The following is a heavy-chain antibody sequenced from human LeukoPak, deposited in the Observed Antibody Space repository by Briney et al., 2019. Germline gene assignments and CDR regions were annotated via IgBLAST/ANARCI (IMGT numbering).Heavy chain of an antibody. V-gene: IGHV1-8*01. CDR1: GYTFTSYD. D-gene: IGHD2-2*01. Sequence: ASVKVSCKASGYTFTSYDINWVRQATGQGLEWMGWMNPNSGNTGYAQKFQGRVTMTRNTSISTAYMELSSLRSEDTAVYYCARGGMYCSSNSCLTVWFDPWGQGTLVTVSS. J-gene: IGHJ5*02. CDR3: ARGGMYCSSNSCLTVWFDP. CDR2: MNPNSGNT.